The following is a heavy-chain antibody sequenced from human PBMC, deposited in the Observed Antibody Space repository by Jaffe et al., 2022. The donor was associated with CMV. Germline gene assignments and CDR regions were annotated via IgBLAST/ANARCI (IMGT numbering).Heavy chain of an antibody. Sequence: QLQLQESGPGLVKPSETLSLTCTVSGGSISSSSYYWGWIRQPPGKGLEWIGSIYYSGSTYYNPSLKSRVTISVDTSKNQFSLKLSSVTAADTAVYYCARSLHYYDSSGYPDHWGQGTLVTVSS. D-gene: IGHD3-22*01. CDR2: IYYSGST. CDR1: GGSISSSSYY. J-gene: IGHJ4*02. V-gene: IGHV4-39*01. CDR3: ARSLHYYDSSGYPDH.